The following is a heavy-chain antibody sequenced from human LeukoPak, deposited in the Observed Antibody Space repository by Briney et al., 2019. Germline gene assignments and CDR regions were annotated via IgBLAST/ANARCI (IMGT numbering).Heavy chain of an antibody. CDR2: IWYDGSNK. Sequence: GGSLRLSCAASRFTFSSYGMHWVRQAPGRGLEWVAVIWYDGSNKYYADSVKGRFTISRDNSKNTLYLQMNSLRAEDTAVYYCARDSGYCSGGSCYAYYFDYWGQGTLVTVSS. V-gene: IGHV3-33*01. D-gene: IGHD2-15*01. CDR1: RFTFSSYG. J-gene: IGHJ4*02. CDR3: ARDSGYCSGGSCYAYYFDY.